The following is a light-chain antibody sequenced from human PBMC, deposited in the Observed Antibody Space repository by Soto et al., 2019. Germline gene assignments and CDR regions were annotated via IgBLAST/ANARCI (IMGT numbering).Light chain of an antibody. CDR3: QHYNNAPYT. J-gene: IGKJ2*01. Sequence: DIQMTQSPSSLSASVGDRVTITCRASQGMSNYLAWYQQKPGKVPKLLIYSASTLQSGVPSRFSGSGSGTDFTLTISSLEPEDVATYYCQHYNNAPYTFGPGTKLEIK. V-gene: IGKV1-27*01. CDR1: QGMSNY. CDR2: SAS.